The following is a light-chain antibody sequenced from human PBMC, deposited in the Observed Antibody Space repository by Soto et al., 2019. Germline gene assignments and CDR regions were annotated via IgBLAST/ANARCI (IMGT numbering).Light chain of an antibody. J-gene: IGLJ3*02. V-gene: IGLV4-69*01. Sequence: QSVLTQSPSASASLGASVKLTCTLSSGHNSYAIAWHQQQPEKGPRYLMKLDSDGSHSRGDGIPDRFSGSSSGAERYLTISSLQSEDEADYYCQTWDTGVRVFGGGTKLTVL. CDR3: QTWDTGVRV. CDR1: SGHNSYA. CDR2: LDSDGSH.